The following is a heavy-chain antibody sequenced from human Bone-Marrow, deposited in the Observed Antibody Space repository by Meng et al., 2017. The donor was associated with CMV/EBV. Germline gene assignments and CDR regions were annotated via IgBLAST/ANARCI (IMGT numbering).Heavy chain of an antibody. V-gene: IGHV3-30*02. CDR3: ARASSLGVAFDI. J-gene: IGHJ3*02. Sequence: GESLKISCAASAFTFSNYGMHWVRQAPGKGLEWVAFIRYDGSNKYYADSVKGRFTISRDNSKNTLYLQMNSLRAEDTAVYYCARASSLGVAFDIWGQGTMVAVSS. CDR2: IRYDGSNK. D-gene: IGHD3-16*01. CDR1: AFTFSNYG.